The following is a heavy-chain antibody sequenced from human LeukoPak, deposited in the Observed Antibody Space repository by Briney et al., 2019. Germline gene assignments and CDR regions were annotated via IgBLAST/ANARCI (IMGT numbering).Heavy chain of an antibody. CDR2: INHSGST. V-gene: IGHV4-34*01. CDR1: GGSISSYY. CDR3: ARRALARYYYGSGRTRWFDP. Sequence: PSETLSLTCTVSGGSISSYYWSWIRQPPGKGLEWIGEINHSGSTNYNPSLKSRVTISVDTSKNQFSLKLSSVTAADTAVYYCARRALARYYYGSGRTRWFDPWGQGTLVTVSS. J-gene: IGHJ5*02. D-gene: IGHD3-10*01.